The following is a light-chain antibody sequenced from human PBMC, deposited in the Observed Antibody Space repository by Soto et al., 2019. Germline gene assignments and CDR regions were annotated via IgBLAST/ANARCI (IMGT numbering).Light chain of an antibody. CDR3: QKYNSAQNT. Sequence: DVQMTQSPSSLSASVGDRVTITCRASRDISSSLAWYQQKPGKVPKLLIYAASTLHAGVQSRFSGSGSGTFFPLTINSLQPEDVATCYCQKYNSAQNTLGRETRVEIK. V-gene: IGKV1-27*01. CDR1: RDISSS. CDR2: AAS. J-gene: IGKJ2*01.